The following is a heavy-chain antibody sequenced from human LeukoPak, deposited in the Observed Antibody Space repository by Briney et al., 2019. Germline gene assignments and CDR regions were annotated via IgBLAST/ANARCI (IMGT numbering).Heavy chain of an antibody. V-gene: IGHV7-4-1*02. CDR2: INTNTGNP. CDR3: ARGSIGAPHHFDY. Sequence: GASVKVSCKAFGYTFNTYGMNWVRQAPGQGLEWMGWINTNTGNPTYAQGFTGRFVFSLDTSVSTAYLQISSLKAEDTAVYYCARGSIGAPHHFDYWGQGTLVTVSS. J-gene: IGHJ4*02. CDR1: GYTFNTYG. D-gene: IGHD3-10*01.